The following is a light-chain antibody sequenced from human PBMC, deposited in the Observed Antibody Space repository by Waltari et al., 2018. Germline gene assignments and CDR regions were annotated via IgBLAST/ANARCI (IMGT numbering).Light chain of an antibody. CDR1: SSDVGAYKY. J-gene: IGLJ2*01. Sequence: QSALTQPPSASGSPGQSVTISCTATSSDVGAYKYVSWYQQHPGKALKLLIYEVSKRASGVPDRFSGSKSGNTASLTVSGLQAEDEADYYCASRGASKVFGGGTKLTVL. CDR2: EVS. V-gene: IGLV2-8*01. CDR3: ASRGASKV.